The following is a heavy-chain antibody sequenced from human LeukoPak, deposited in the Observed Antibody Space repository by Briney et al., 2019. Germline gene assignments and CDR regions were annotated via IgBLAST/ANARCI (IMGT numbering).Heavy chain of an antibody. Sequence: PGGSLRLSSAASGFTPSSNTMSSVPPAPRKGLEWGSAINGSGGSTYYAASVKGRFTISRDNSKNTLYLQMNSLRAEDTAVYYCAKPDDYSNYFDYWGHGTLVTVSS. J-gene: IGHJ4*01. CDR3: AKPDDYSNYFDY. D-gene: IGHD4-11*01. CDR1: GFTPSSNT. V-gene: IGHV3-23*01. CDR2: INGSGGST.